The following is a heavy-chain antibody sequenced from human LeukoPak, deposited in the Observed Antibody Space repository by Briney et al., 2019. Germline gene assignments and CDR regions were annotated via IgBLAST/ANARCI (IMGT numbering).Heavy chain of an antibody. Sequence: ASVKVSCKASGYTFTGYYMHWVRQAPGQGLEWMGWMNPNSGNTGYAQKFQGRVTMTRNTSISTAYMELSSLRSEDTAVYYCARNYYGSGSYPDNFDYWGQGTLVTVSS. D-gene: IGHD3-10*01. V-gene: IGHV1-8*02. CDR2: MNPNSGNT. J-gene: IGHJ4*02. CDR1: GYTFTGYY. CDR3: ARNYYGSGSYPDNFDY.